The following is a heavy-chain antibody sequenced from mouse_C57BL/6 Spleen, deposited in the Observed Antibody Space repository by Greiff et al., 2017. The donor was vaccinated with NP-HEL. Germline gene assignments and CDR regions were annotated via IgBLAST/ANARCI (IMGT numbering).Heavy chain of an antibody. CDR2: INPGSGGT. Sequence: VQLQQSGAELVRPGTSVKVSCKASGYAFTNYLIEWVKQRPGQGLEWIGVINPGSGGTNYNEKFKGKATLTADKSSSPAYMQLSSLTSEDSAVYFCARGVTTGYYFDYWGQGTTLTVSS. D-gene: IGHD2-2*01. CDR1: GYAFTNYL. V-gene: IGHV1-54*01. CDR3: ARGVTTGYYFDY. J-gene: IGHJ2*01.